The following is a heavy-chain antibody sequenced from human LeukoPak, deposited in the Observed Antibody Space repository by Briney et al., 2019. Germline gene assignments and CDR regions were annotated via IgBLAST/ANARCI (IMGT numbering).Heavy chain of an antibody. V-gene: IGHV1-2*02. CDR1: GYTFTSYY. CDR2: INPNSGGT. CDR3: ARDLLYGGNWFDP. J-gene: IGHJ5*02. D-gene: IGHD4-23*01. Sequence: ASVKVSCKASGYTFTSYYMHWVRQAPGQGLEWMGWINPNSGGTNYAQKFQGRVTMTRDTSISTAYMELSRLRSDDTAVYYCARDLLYGGNWFDPWGQGTLVTVSS.